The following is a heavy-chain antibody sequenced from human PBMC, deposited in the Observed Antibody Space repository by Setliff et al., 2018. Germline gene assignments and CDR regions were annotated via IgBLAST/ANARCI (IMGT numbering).Heavy chain of an antibody. Sequence: GGSLRLSCAASGFTFSGSAVYWVRQASGRGLEWVGRIRSKADSYATAYAASVKARFTISRDDSKNTAYLQVNSLKTEDTAVYYCAITMTTGVDFFDYWGQGTLVTVS. CDR2: IRSKADSYAT. J-gene: IGHJ4*02. CDR1: GFTFSGSA. CDR3: AITMTTGVDFFDY. D-gene: IGHD4-17*01. V-gene: IGHV3-73*01.